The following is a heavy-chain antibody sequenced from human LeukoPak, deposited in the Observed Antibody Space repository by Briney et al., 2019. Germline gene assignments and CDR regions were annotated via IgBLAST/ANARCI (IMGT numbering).Heavy chain of an antibody. Sequence: PGGSLRPSCAAAGFTVSSNYMSWVRQAPGKGLECVSVIYSDGTTYYADSVKGRFTISRDKSKNTLYLQMNILRAEDTAVYYCAVYYYGSGSQKRYYYYMDVWGKGTTVTVSS. CDR1: GFTVSSNY. CDR2: IYSDGTT. D-gene: IGHD3-10*01. CDR3: AVYYYGSGSQKRYYYYMDV. V-gene: IGHV3-53*01. J-gene: IGHJ6*03.